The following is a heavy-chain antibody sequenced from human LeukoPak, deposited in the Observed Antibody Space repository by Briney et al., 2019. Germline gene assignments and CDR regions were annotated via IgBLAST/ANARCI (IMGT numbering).Heavy chain of an antibody. Sequence: GGSLRLSCAASGFAFSSYSMNWVRQAPGKGLEWVSSISSSSSYIYYADSVKGRFTISRDNAKNSLYPQMNSLRAGDTAVYYCAIGGSSDAFDIWGQGTMVTVSS. D-gene: IGHD2-15*01. J-gene: IGHJ3*02. CDR1: GFAFSSYS. CDR2: ISSSSSYI. V-gene: IGHV3-21*01. CDR3: AIGGSSDAFDI.